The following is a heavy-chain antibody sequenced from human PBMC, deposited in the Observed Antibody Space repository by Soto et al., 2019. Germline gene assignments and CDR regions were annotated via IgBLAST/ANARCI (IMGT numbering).Heavy chain of an antibody. D-gene: IGHD3-3*01. CDR2: ISSDDNT. CDR3: ARDILGGSYEFSH. CDR1: GFLVNNIF. Sequence: EVQLMESGGGLVQPGGSMRISCAASGFLVNNIFMTCVRQAPGKGLEWLSTISSDDNTYYADSVKGRFTISRDSPKNTLYLQMNSLRAEDTAVYHCARDILGGSYEFSHWGQGALVTVSS. V-gene: IGHV3-66*01. J-gene: IGHJ1*01.